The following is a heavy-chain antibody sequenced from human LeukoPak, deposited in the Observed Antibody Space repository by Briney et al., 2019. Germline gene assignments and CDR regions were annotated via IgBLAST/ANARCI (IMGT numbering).Heavy chain of an antibody. CDR3: ARGTGNYFYYMAV. J-gene: IGHJ6*03. Sequence: GGSLRLSCAASGFTFSSYGMHWVRQAPGKGLEWVALIWYDGSSDYYAHSVKGRFTISRDNSDNTLYLQMNSLRAEDTAVYYCARGTGNYFYYMAVWGKGTTVTVSS. D-gene: IGHD3/OR15-3a*01. CDR2: IWYDGSSD. V-gene: IGHV3-33*01. CDR1: GFTFSSYG.